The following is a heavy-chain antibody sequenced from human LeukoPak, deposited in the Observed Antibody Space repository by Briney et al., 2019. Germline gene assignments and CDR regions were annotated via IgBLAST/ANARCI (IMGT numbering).Heavy chain of an antibody. CDR1: GGSISSSSYY. J-gene: IGHJ6*03. CDR3: ARAPRDRGYCGATSCFEYMDV. D-gene: IGHD2-2*01. V-gene: IGHV4-39*07. Sequence: SETLSLTCTVSGGSISSSSYYWGWIRQPPGKGLEWIGSIYYSGSTYYNPSLKSRVTISVDTSKNQFSLKLSSVSAADTAVYYCARAPRDRGYCGATSCFEYMDVWGSGTTVTISS. CDR2: IYYSGST.